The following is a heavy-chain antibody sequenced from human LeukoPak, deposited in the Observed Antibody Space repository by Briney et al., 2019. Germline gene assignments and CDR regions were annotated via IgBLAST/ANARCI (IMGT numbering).Heavy chain of an antibody. CDR2: ISYDGRQN. D-gene: IGHD2-8*01. V-gene: IGHV3-30*04. J-gene: IGHJ5*02. Sequence: PGGSLRLSCAASGFTFSTYAMNWVRQAPGKGLEWVAVISYDGRQNYYADSVKGRFTISRDNSKNTLYLQMNSLRDEDSAAYYCARVYLERLTAGYFDPWGQGTLVTVSS. CDR1: GFTFSTYA. CDR3: ARVYLERLTAGYFDP.